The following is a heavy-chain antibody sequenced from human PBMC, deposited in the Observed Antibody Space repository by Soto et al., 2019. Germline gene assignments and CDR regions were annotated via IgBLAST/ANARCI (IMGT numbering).Heavy chain of an antibody. CDR1: GGSIRSYY. J-gene: IGHJ6*02. CDR3: ARDLWGYCGTDCYPLDV. Sequence: QVRLQESGPGLVKPSETLSLTCTVSGGSIRSYYWSWIRQAPGKGLEWIGYLYNSGSTVYNPSLKIRVTISVATSKNQFSLKLNSVTAADTAVYYCARDLWGYCGTDCYPLDVWGQGTTVTVSS. CDR2: LYNSGST. V-gene: IGHV4-59*01. D-gene: IGHD2-21*02.